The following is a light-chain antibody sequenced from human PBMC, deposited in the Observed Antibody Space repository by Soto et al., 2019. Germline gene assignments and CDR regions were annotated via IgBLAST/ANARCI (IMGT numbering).Light chain of an antibody. Sequence: DIQLTQSPSFLSASVGDIVTIIFRASQGISSYLAWYQQKPGKAPKLLIYAASTLQSGVPSRFSGSGSGTEFTLTISSLQPEDFATYYCQQLNSYPITFGQGTRLEIK. CDR1: QGISSY. CDR2: AAS. CDR3: QQLNSYPIT. V-gene: IGKV1-9*01. J-gene: IGKJ5*01.